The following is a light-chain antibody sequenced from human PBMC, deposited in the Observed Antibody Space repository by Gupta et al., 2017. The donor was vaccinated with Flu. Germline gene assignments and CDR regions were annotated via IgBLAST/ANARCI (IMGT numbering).Light chain of an antibody. J-gene: IGKJ4*01. CDR1: QSISRY. CDR2: DAS. V-gene: IGKV3-11*01. Sequence: EIVLTQSPATLSLSPGERATLSCRASQSISRYLVWYQQKPGQAPRLLIYDASNRATGIPARFSGSGSGTDFTLTISSLEPEDFAVYYCQHRSSGPLTFGGGTXVEIK. CDR3: QHRSSGPLT.